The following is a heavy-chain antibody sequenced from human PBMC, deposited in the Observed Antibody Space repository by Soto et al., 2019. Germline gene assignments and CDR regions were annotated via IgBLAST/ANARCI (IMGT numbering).Heavy chain of an antibody. D-gene: IGHD1-26*01. CDR2: IYYSGST. J-gene: IGHJ4*02. V-gene: IGHV4-39*01. Sequence: QLQLQESGPGLVKPSETLSLTCTVSGGSISSSSYYWGWIRQPPGKGLEWIGSIYYSGSTYYNPSLKSRVTISVDTSKNQYSLKMSSVTAADTAVYYCAASMGVVGPQGADVSYYFDYWGQGTLVTVSS. CDR1: GGSISSSSYY. CDR3: AASMGVVGPQGADVSYYFDY.